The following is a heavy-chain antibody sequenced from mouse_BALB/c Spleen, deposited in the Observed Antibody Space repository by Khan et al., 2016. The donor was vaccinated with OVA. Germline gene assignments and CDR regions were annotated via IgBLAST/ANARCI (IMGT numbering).Heavy chain of an antibody. J-gene: IGHJ4*01. Sequence: QVQLQQSGPGLVAPSQSLSITCTISGFSLTNYGVHWVRQPPGKGLEWLVVIWSDGSTTYNSALKSRLTISTDNSESQVFLKMNSLQTDDTARYFCARQPYYHYNIMDYWGQGTSVTVSS. CDR2: IWSDGST. CDR3: ARQPYYHYNIMDY. CDR1: GFSLTNYG. D-gene: IGHD2-10*01. V-gene: IGHV2-6-1*01.